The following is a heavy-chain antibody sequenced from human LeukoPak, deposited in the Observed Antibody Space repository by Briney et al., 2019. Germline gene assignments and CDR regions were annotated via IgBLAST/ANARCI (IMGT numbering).Heavy chain of an antibody. CDR1: GGSISSGSYY. Sequence: SQTLSLTCTVSGGSISSGSYYWSWIRQPAGKGLEWIGRIYTSGSTNYNPSLKSRVTISVDTSKNQFSLKLSSVTAADTAVYYCASGSYYFDYWGQGTLVTVSS. D-gene: IGHD2-2*03. J-gene: IGHJ4*02. V-gene: IGHV4-61*02. CDR3: ASGSYYFDY. CDR2: IYTSGST.